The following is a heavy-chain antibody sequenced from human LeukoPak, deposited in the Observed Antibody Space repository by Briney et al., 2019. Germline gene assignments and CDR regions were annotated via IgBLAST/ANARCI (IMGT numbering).Heavy chain of an antibody. J-gene: IGHJ4*02. V-gene: IGHV3-7*03. CDR2: IKVDGSEK. Sequence: GGSLRLSCAASGFTFSNYWMSWVRQAPGKGLEWVANIKVDGSEKYYLDSVKGRFTISRDNAKNSVYLQMNSLRTEDTAVYYCATGSSSWYSFDYWGQGTLVTVSS. CDR3: ATGSSSWYSFDY. CDR1: GFTFSNYW. D-gene: IGHD6-13*01.